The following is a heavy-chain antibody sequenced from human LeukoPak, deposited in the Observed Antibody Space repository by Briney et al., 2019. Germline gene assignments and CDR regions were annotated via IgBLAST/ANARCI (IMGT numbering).Heavy chain of an antibody. D-gene: IGHD2-15*01. CDR1: GFTFDDYG. J-gene: IGHJ4*02. Sequence: GGSLRLPCAASGFTFDDYGMSWVRQAPGKGLEWVSAISGSGGSTYYADSVKGRFTIPRDNSKNTLYLQMNSLRAEDTAVYYRAKTGGYCSGGSCPLPQDYFDYWGQGTLVTVSS. CDR2: ISGSGGST. V-gene: IGHV3-23*01. CDR3: AKTGGYCSGGSCPLPQDYFDY.